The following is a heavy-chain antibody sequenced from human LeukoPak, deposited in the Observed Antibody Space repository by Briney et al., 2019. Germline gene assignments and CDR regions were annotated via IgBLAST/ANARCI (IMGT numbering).Heavy chain of an antibody. Sequence: SETLSLTCSVSGGFISSSGYYWGWIRQPPGEGLEWIEDIDYSGDTYYNPSLKSRVTISVDTSKNQFSLKLRSVTAADTAVYYCVRLLSATGNFDFWGQGALVTVSS. CDR1: GGFISSSGYY. CDR2: IDYSGDT. V-gene: IGHV4-39*07. CDR3: VRLLSATGNFDF. D-gene: IGHD1-1*01. J-gene: IGHJ4*02.